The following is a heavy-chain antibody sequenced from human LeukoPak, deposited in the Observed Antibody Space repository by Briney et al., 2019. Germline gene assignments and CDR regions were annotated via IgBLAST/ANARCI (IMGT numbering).Heavy chain of an antibody. CDR3: ATDFSGSYFY. J-gene: IGHJ4*02. CDR2: ISAYNGNT. CDR1: GYTFTSYG. V-gene: IGHV1-18*01. Sequence: ASVKVSCKASGYTFTSYGISWVRQAPGQGLEWMGWISAYNGNTNYAQKFQGRVTMTEDTSTDTAYMELSSLRSEDTAVYYCATDFSGSYFYWGQGTLVTVSS. D-gene: IGHD1-26*01.